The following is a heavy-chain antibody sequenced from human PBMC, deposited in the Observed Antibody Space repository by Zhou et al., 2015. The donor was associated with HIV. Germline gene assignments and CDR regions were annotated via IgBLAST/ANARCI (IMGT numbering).Heavy chain of an antibody. J-gene: IGHJ4*02. V-gene: IGHV1-69*13. Sequence: QVQLVQSGAEVKKPGASVRVSCKASGYTFTNYGISWVRQAPGQGLQWMGGIIPIFDAANYAPIFRGRVTITADEATSTVYLEVDSLTSEDTAVYFCARDRSVDYGGTISAGQWGQGTLVTVSS. D-gene: IGHD4/OR15-4a*01. CDR3: ARDRSVDYGGTISAGQ. CDR1: GYTFTNYG. CDR2: IIPIFDAA.